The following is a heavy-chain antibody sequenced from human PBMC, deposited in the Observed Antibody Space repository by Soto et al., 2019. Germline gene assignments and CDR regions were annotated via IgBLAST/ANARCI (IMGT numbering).Heavy chain of an antibody. CDR2: INANNSNT. D-gene: IGHD6-6*01. J-gene: IGHJ6*02. CDR3: AAARPESSGMDV. Sequence: ASVKVSCKASGYTFTSYGISWVRQAPGQGLEWMGWINANNSNTNYTQKFQGRVTMTRDTSISTAYMELSGLTSEDTAVYYCAAARPESSGMDVWGQGTTVTVSS. V-gene: IGHV1-18*01. CDR1: GYTFTSYG.